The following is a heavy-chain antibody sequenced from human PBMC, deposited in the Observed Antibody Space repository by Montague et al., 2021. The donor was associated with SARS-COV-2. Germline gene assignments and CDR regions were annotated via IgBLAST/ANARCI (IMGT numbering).Heavy chain of an antibody. D-gene: IGHD6-19*01. Sequence: SETLSLTCTVSGGSIRTSPYFWGWIRQPPGKGLEWLGRIYYSGSSYYNPSLQSRVAISIDTTENQLSLKLSSVTAADTSVYYCARGNLIPVAGTYFDYWGQGTLVTVSS. CDR3: ARGNLIPVAGTYFDY. J-gene: IGHJ4*02. CDR1: GGSIRTSPYF. V-gene: IGHV4-39*07. CDR2: IYYSGSS.